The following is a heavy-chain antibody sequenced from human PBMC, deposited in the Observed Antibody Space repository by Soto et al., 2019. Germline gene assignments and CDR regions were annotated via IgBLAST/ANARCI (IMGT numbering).Heavy chain of an antibody. V-gene: IGHV4-39*01. CDR1: GGSLSSSSYY. J-gene: IGHJ4*02. CDR3: ASRTLIKLWFH. CDR2: IYYSGST. Sequence: PSDTLSLTCTVSGGSLSSSSYYWGWIRQPPGKGLEWIGSIYYSGSTYYNPSLKSRVTISVDTSKNQFSLKLSSVTAADTAVYYCASRTLIKLWFHWGQGTLVTVSS. D-gene: IGHD5-18*01.